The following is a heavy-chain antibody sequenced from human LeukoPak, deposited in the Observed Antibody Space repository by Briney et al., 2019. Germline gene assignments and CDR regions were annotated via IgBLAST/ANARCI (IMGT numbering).Heavy chain of an antibody. V-gene: IGHV4-34*01. Sequence: SETLSLTCAVYGGSFSGYYWSWIRQPPGEGLEWIGEIDIDEHTDSNPSLKSRVTISVDTSKNQFSLKLSSVTAADTAVYYCAGSSSVWFDPWGQGTLVTVSS. J-gene: IGHJ5*02. CDR1: GGSFSGYY. CDR3: AGSSSVWFDP. CDR2: IDIDEHT. D-gene: IGHD6-6*01.